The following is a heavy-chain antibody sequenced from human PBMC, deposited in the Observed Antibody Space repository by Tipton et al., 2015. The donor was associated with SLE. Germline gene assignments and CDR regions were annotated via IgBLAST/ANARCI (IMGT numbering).Heavy chain of an antibody. Sequence: QLVQSGVEVKKPGESLKISCKASGYSFTSYWIGWVRQLPGKGLEWMGIIYPADSSIRYSPSFQGQVTISADRSISTVYLQWSSLKASDTAMYYCARQVITTVGGFYGLDVWGQGTTVTVSS. V-gene: IGHV5-51*06. J-gene: IGHJ6*02. CDR3: ARQVITTVGGFYGLDV. CDR1: GYSFTSYW. CDR2: IYPADSSI. D-gene: IGHD1/OR15-1a*01.